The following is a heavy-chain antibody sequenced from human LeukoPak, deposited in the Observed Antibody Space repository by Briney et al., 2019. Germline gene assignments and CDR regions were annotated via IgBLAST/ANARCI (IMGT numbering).Heavy chain of an antibody. J-gene: IGHJ2*01. CDR1: GYTFTSYA. CDR2: INTNTGNP. CDR3: ARNAYYYDSSGPRWYFDL. Sequence: ASVKVSCKASGYTFTSYAMNWVRQAPGQGLEWMGWINTNTGNPTYAQGFTGRFVFSLDTSVSTAYLQISSLKAEDTAVYYCARNAYYYDSSGPRWYFDLWGRGTLVTVSS. V-gene: IGHV7-4-1*02. D-gene: IGHD3-22*01.